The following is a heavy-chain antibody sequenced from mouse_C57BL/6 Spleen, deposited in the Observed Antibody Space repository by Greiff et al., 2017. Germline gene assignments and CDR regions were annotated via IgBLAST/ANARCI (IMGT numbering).Heavy chain of an antibody. CDR3: ARNWDVEGYFDY. V-gene: IGHV1-58*01. Sequence: EVQLQQSGAELVRPGSSVKMSCKTSGYTFTSYGINWVKQRPGQGLEWIGYIYLGNGYTEYNEKFKGKATLTSDTSSSTAYMQLSSLTSEDSAIYFCARNWDVEGYFDYWGQGTTLTVSS. D-gene: IGHD4-1*01. CDR2: IYLGNGYT. CDR1: GYTFTSYG. J-gene: IGHJ2*01.